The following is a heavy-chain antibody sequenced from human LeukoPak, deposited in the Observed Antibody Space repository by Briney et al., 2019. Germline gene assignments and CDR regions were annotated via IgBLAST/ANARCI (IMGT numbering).Heavy chain of an antibody. CDR1: GFTFSSYS. CDR3: ARNGILGIAAAVDV. J-gene: IGHJ6*04. CDR2: ISSSSSYI. D-gene: IGHD6-13*01. V-gene: IGHV3-21*01. Sequence: GGSLRLSCAASGFTFSSYSMDWVRQAPGKGLEWVSSISSSSSYIYYGDSVKGRFTISRDNAKNSLYLQMNSLRAEDTAVYYCARNGILGIAAAVDVWGKGTTVTVSS.